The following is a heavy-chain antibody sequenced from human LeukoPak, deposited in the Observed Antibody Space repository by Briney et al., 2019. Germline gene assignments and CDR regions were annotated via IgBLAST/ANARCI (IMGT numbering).Heavy chain of an antibody. CDR1: GFTFTGSA. D-gene: IGHD3-10*01. V-gene: IGHV1-58*01. J-gene: IGHJ4*02. CDR3: AAVRYFAAGTYSYFYY. Sequence: SVKVSCKASGFTFTGSAVQWVRQARGQRLEWIGWIVVGSGDTNYAQTFQERVTITSDMSTSTAYMELSSLRSEDTAVYYCAAVRYFAAGTYSYFYYWGQGTLVTVSS. CDR2: IVVGSGDT.